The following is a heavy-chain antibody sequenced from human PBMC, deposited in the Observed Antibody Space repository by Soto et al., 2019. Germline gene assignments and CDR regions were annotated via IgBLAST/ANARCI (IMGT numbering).Heavy chain of an antibody. Sequence: GASVKVSCKASGGTFSSYAISWVRQAPGQGLEWMGGIIPIFGTANYAQKFQGRVTITADESTSTAYMELSSLRSEDTAVYYCARVYSSSWYVNYYGMDVWGQGTTVTVSS. CDR2: IIPIFGTA. D-gene: IGHD6-13*01. V-gene: IGHV1-69*13. CDR1: GGTFSSYA. CDR3: ARVYSSSWYVNYYGMDV. J-gene: IGHJ6*02.